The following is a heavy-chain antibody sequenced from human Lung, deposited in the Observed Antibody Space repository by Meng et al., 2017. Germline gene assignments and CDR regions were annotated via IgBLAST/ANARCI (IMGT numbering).Heavy chain of an antibody. V-gene: IGHV4-4*02. CDR2: VYHRGDT. CDR1: GDSISSDIW. CDR3: GRDQGRELINH. D-gene: IGHD1-7*01. Sequence: QVQLQESGPGLVKPSGTLSLTCTVSGDSISSDIWWSWVRQPPGKGLEWIGEVYHRGDTNYNPSLKSRVDISVDKSKKQFYLSLFSVTAADTAVYYCGRDQGRELINHWGQGTLVTVSS. J-gene: IGHJ4*02.